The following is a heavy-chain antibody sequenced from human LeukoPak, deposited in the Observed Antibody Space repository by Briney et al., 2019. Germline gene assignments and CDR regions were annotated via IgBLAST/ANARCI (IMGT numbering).Heavy chain of an antibody. D-gene: IGHD3-16*02. Sequence: AGGSLTLSCAASGFTFNSHAMSWVRQAPGKGLEWVAAISGVGGSTYYADFVKGRFTISRDNSKNTLSLQMNSLRVEDTAVYYCARDQGYDYVWGINRYGYWGQGNLVALSS. CDR3: ARDQGYDYVWGINRYGY. CDR1: GFTFNSHA. V-gene: IGHV3-23*01. J-gene: IGHJ4*02. CDR2: ISGVGGST.